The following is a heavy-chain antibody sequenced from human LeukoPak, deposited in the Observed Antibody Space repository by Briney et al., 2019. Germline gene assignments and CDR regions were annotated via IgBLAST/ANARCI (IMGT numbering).Heavy chain of an antibody. CDR3: AKDSYSKGDS. D-gene: IGHD6-13*01. CDR1: GFTFKIYS. V-gene: IGHV3-21*06. Sequence: GGSLRLSCAASGFTFKIYSMNWVRQAPGKGLEWVSSISSSSNYRYFADSVNGRFTISRDNAKNSLYLQMNSLRAEDTAVYYCAKDSYSKGDSWGQGVLVTVSS. J-gene: IGHJ4*02. CDR2: ISSSSNYR.